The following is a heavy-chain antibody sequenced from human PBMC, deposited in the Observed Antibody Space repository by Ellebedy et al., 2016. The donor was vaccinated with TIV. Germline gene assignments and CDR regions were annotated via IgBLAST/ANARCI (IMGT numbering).Heavy chain of an antibody. CDR3: ARATGTRYSSNWHDSDY. V-gene: IGHV3-21*01. Sequence: GESLKISCAASGFTFSSYPMNWVRQAPGKGLEWVSSISGSSTYIYYAASVKGRFTISRENAKNSVYLQMSSLRAGDTAVYYCARATGTRYSSNWHDSDYWGQGTLVTVSS. CDR1: GFTFSSYP. CDR2: ISGSSTYI. D-gene: IGHD6-13*01. J-gene: IGHJ4*02.